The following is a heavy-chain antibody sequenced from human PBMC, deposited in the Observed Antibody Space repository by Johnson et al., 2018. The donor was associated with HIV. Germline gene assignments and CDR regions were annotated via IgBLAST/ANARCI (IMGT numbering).Heavy chain of an antibody. V-gene: IGHV3-20*04. J-gene: IGHJ3*02. D-gene: IGHD1-26*01. CDR2: INWNGGNT. CDR1: GFTFHDNG. Sequence: VQLVESGGGVVRPGESLRLSCAASGFTFHDNGMTWVHQVSGKGLEWVSSINWNGGNTGYADSVKGRFTISRDNDENSLYLQMNSLRAEDTALYYCARVSYSGTYWAFDIWGQGIMVTVSS. CDR3: ARVSYSGTYWAFDI.